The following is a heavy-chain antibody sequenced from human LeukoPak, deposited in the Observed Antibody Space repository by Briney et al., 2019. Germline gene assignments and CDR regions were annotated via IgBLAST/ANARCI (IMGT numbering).Heavy chain of an antibody. Sequence: GESPKISCKGSGYSFTSYWIGWVRQMPGKGLEWMGIIYPGDSDTTYSPSFQGQVTISADKSISTASLQWSSLKASDAAMYYCARHGPWEPHAFDIWGQGTMVTVSS. V-gene: IGHV5-51*01. CDR1: GYSFTSYW. CDR2: IYPGDSDT. CDR3: ARHGPWEPHAFDI. J-gene: IGHJ3*02. D-gene: IGHD1-26*01.